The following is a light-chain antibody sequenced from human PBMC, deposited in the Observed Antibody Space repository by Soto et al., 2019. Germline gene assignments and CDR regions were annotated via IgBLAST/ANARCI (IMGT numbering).Light chain of an antibody. CDR2: GAS. CDR3: QQYDGSRT. Sequence: EIVLTQSPGTLSLSPGDRATLSCRASQSVSSSYLAWYQQKPGQAPSLLIYGASNRATGIPDRFSGSGSGTEFTLTISRLEPEDFEVYYCQQYDGSRTFGQGTKVEIK. J-gene: IGKJ1*01. CDR1: QSVSSSY. V-gene: IGKV3-20*01.